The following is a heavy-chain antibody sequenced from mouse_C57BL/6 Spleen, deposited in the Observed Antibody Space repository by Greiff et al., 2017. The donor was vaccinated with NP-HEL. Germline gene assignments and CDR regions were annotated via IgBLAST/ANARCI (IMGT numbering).Heavy chain of an antibody. CDR3: ARITTVVENWYFDV. V-gene: IGHV14-3*01. D-gene: IGHD1-1*01. CDR1: GFNIKNTY. CDR2: IDPANGNN. Sequence: EVQVVESVAELVRPGASVKLSCTASGFNIKNTYMHWVKQRPEQGLEWIGRIDPANGNNKYAPQFQGKATIPADTSSNTAYLQLSSLTSEDTAIYYCARITTVVENWYFDVWGTGTTVTVSS. J-gene: IGHJ1*03.